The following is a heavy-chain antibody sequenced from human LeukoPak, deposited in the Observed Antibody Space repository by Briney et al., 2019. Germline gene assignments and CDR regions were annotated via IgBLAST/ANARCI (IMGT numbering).Heavy chain of an antibody. V-gene: IGHV3-21*01. CDR1: GFTFSSYS. CDR2: ISSSSSYI. D-gene: IGHD3-22*01. CDR3: ARDRYYYDSSAAFDI. Sequence: PGGSLRLSCAASGFTFSSYSMNWVRQAPGKGLEWVSSISSSSSYIYYADSVKGRFTISRDNAKNSLYLQINSLRAEDTAVYYCARDRYYYDSSAAFDIWGQGTMVTVSS. J-gene: IGHJ3*02.